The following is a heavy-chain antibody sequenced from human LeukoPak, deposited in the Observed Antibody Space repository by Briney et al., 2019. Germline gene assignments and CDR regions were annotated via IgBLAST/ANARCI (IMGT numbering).Heavy chain of an antibody. CDR1: GFSFTSYA. Sequence: GGSLRLSCAASGFSFTSYAMNWVRQAPGKGLEWVSAISGSGRSTYSADSVRGRFTTSRDNSKNILYLQMNNLRGEDTAVYYCAKAGARGNVDWFDSWGQGTLVTVSS. V-gene: IGHV3-23*01. J-gene: IGHJ5*01. D-gene: IGHD1-1*01. CDR3: AKAGARGNVDWFDS. CDR2: ISGSGRST.